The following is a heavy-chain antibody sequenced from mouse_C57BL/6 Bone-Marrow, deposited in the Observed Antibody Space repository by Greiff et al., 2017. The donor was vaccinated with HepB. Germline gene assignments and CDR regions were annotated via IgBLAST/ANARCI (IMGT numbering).Heavy chain of an antibody. Sequence: VQLQQPGAELVRPGASVKLSCTASGFTFTNDYMHWVKQRPEQGLEWIGWIDPENGNTNYAEKFKGKATITADPSSNTAYLQLSSLTSEDAAVYYCATLYLAGFAYWGQGTLVTVSA. J-gene: IGHJ3*01. V-gene: IGHV14-4*01. CDR3: ATLYLAGFAY. CDR1: GFTFTNDY. CDR2: IDPENGNT. D-gene: IGHD2-3*01.